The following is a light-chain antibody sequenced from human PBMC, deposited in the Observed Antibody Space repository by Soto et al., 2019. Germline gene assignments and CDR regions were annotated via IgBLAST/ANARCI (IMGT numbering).Light chain of an antibody. CDR1: QSVSSSN. CDR2: GAS. CDR3: QQYGSSPYT. V-gene: IGKV3-20*01. J-gene: IGKJ2*01. Sequence: VLTQSPGTLSLSPGERATLSCRASQSVSSSNLAWYQKKPGQAPRVLIYGASSRATGIPDRFSGSGSGTDFTLTISRLEPEDFAVYYCQQYGSSPYTFGRGTNLEIK.